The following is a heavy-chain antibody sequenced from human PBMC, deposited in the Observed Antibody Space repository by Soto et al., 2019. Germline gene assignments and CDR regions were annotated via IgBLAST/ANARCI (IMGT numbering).Heavy chain of an antibody. J-gene: IGHJ4*02. D-gene: IGHD3-22*01. CDR1: GGSISGDYY. CDR2: IYYSGST. Sequence: PSETLSLTCSVSGGSISGDYYWSWIRQHPGKGLEWIGYIYYSGSTYYNPSLKSRVTISVDTSKNQFSLKLSSVTAADTAVYYCAREATALNYYDSSGPYWGQGTLVTVSS. CDR3: AREATALNYYDSSGPY. V-gene: IGHV4-31*03.